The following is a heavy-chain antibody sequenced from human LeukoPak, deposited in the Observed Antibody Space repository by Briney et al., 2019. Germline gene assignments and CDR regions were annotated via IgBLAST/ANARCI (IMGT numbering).Heavy chain of an antibody. D-gene: IGHD2-2*03. J-gene: IGHJ4*02. CDR2: ISGSGPYT. Sequence: LSGGSLRLSCAASGFTFSSYAMSWVRQAPGKGLEWVSGISGSGPYTFYTDSVKGRFTISRDSSKDTLYLQMNSLRAEDTALYYCAKHGYCSGISCFFDFWGQGTLVTVSS. CDR3: AKHGYCSGISCFFDF. CDR1: GFTFSSYA. V-gene: IGHV3-23*01.